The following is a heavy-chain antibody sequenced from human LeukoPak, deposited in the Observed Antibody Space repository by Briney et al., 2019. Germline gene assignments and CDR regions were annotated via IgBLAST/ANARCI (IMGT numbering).Heavy chain of an antibody. D-gene: IGHD3-10*01. Sequence: GGSLRLSCAASGFTFSSYSMNWVRQAPGKGLEWVSSISSSSSYIYYADSVKGRFTISRDNAKNSLYLQMNSLRAEDTAVYYCASTTMRFGSSLDYWGQGTLVTVSS. J-gene: IGHJ4*02. CDR1: GFTFSSYS. CDR2: ISSSSSYI. V-gene: IGHV3-21*01. CDR3: ASTTMRFGSSLDY.